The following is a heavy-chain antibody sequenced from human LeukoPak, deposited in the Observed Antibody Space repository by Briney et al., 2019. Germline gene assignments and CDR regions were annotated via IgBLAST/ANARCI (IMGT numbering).Heavy chain of an antibody. CDR3: ARDRLVDYGDYGY. V-gene: IGHV3-11*01. D-gene: IGHD4-17*01. J-gene: IGHJ4*02. CDR2: ISSSGSTI. CDR1: GGSISSYY. Sequence: LSLTCTVSGGSISSYYWSWIRQPPGKGLEWVSYISSSGSTIYYADSVKGRFTISRDNAKNSLYLQMNSLRAEDTAVYYCARDRLVDYGDYGYWGQGTLVTVSS.